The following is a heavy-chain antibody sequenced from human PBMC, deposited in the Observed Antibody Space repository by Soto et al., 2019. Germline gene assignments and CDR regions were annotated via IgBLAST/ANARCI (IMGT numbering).Heavy chain of an antibody. CDR1: GVSISSSNW. V-gene: IGHV4-4*02. Sequence: QVQLQQSGPGLVKPSGTLSLTCAVSGVSISSSNWWSWVRQPPGKGLEWIGEIYPSGSTNYNPTLERRVTISVDKSKNQFSRKLSSVTAADTAVYYCASLPATSDFYYWGQGTLVTVSS. J-gene: IGHJ4*02. CDR2: IYPSGST. CDR3: ASLPATSDFYY. D-gene: IGHD2-2*01.